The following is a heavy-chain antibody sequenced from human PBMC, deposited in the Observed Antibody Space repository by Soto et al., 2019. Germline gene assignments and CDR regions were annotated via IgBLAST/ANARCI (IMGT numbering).Heavy chain of an antibody. D-gene: IGHD3-10*01. CDR2: IRSNANSYAT. CDR1: GFTFSGSA. CDR3: TAARHWFGELSLDY. J-gene: IGHJ4*02. Sequence: GGSLRLSCAASGFTFSGSAMHWVRQASGKGLEWVGRIRSNANSYATAYAASVKGRFTISRDDSKNTAYLQMNNLKTEDTAVYYRTAARHWFGELSLDYCGQGTRGTVAS. V-gene: IGHV3-73*01.